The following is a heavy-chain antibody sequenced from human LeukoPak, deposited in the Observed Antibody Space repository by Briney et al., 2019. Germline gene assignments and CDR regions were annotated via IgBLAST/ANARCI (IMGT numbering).Heavy chain of an antibody. CDR3: ARGNEWFFDY. V-gene: IGHV3-74*01. J-gene: IGHJ4*02. CDR2: INTDGSST. CDR1: GFTFSSYW. Sequence: GGSLRLSCAAAGFTFSSYWMHWVRQAPGKGLVWVSRINTDGSSTIYADSVKGRFTISRDNAKNTLYLQMNSLRAEDTAVYACARGNEWFFDYWAQGTLVTVSS. D-gene: IGHD3-3*01.